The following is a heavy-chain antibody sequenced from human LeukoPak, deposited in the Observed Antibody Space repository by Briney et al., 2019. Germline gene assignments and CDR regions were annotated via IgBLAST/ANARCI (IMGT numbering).Heavy chain of an antibody. CDR3: ARGGIAAPTGDYYYMDV. J-gene: IGHJ6*03. Sequence: ASVKVSCKASGYTFTSYYMHWVRQAPGQGLEWMGIINPSGGSTSYAQKFQGRVTMTRDTSTSTVYMELSSLRSDDTAVYYCARGGIAAPTGDYYYMDVWGKGTTVTVSS. CDR2: INPSGGST. V-gene: IGHV1-46*01. CDR1: GYTFTSYY. D-gene: IGHD6-13*01.